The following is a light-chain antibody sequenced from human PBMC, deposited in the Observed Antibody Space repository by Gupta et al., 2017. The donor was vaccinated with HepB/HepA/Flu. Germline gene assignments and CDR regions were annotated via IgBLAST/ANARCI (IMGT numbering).Light chain of an antibody. V-gene: IGKV3-20*01. CDR3: QQDCSCRT. CDR2: VAS. J-gene: IGKJ1*01. CDR1: QSVSRGY. Sequence: EIVLTQSPGTLSLSPGERATLSCRASQSVSRGYLAWDQQKPGQAPRLLIYVASSRDKGSTDRFCSSGAGTDFTLTSSRLEPEDFAVYYCQQDCSCRTFGQGTKVEIK.